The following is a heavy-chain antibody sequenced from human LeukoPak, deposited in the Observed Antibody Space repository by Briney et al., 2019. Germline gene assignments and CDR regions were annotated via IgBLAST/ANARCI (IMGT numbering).Heavy chain of an antibody. J-gene: IGHJ2*01. Sequence: GRSLRLSCAASGFIIDFHAMHWVRLIAGKGLEGVSGIGWNNGNINYADSVKGRFTISRDNAKNSLYLQMDSLRPEATDLYFCARDKNGHRFWYFDLWGRGTRVTVSS. D-gene: IGHD2-8*01. CDR2: IGWNNGNI. CDR1: GFIIDFHA. CDR3: ARDKNGHRFWYFDL. V-gene: IGHV3-9*01.